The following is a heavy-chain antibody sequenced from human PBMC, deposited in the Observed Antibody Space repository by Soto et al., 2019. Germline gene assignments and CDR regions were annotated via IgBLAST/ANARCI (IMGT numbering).Heavy chain of an antibody. CDR2: IWYDGSNK. V-gene: IGHV3-33*01. CDR1: GFTFSSYG. CDR3: ARGSVAIVDYYYVWGSYRSRGGFDL. J-gene: IGHJ2*01. Sequence: QVQLVESGGGVVQPGRSLRLSCAASGFTFSSYGMHWVRQAPGKGLEWVAVIWYDGSNKYYADSVKGRFTISRNNSKNTLYLQMNRLRAVDTAVSYCARGSVAIVDYYYVWGSYRSRGGFDLWGRGTLVTVSS. D-gene: IGHD3-16*02.